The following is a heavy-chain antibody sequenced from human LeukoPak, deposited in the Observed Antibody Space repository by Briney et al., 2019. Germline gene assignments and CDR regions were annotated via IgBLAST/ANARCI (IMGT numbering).Heavy chain of an antibody. Sequence: GGSLRLSRAASGFTFSSYAMSWVRQAPGKGLEWVSAISGSGGSTYYADSVKGRFTISRDNSKNTLYLQMNSLRAEDTAVYYCAKGFFRARFGEIFDYWGQGTLVTVSS. D-gene: IGHD3-10*01. CDR3: AKGFFRARFGEIFDY. J-gene: IGHJ4*02. CDR2: ISGSGGST. V-gene: IGHV3-23*01. CDR1: GFTFSSYA.